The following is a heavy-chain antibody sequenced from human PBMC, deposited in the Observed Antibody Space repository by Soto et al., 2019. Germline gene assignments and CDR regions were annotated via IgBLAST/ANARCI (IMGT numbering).Heavy chain of an antibody. Sequence: QVQLVESGGGVVQPGGSLRLSCAASRFTSSNYGLHWVRQSPGKGLEWVALIWYDGSNKEYADSVKGRFTISRDNSNNTLYLQTNSLRVEDTAVYYCARGRGGRGGYYGMDVWGQGTTVTVSS. D-gene: IGHD1-26*01. CDR2: IWYDGSNK. CDR3: ARGRGGRGGYYGMDV. V-gene: IGHV3-33*01. CDR1: RFTSSNYG. J-gene: IGHJ6*02.